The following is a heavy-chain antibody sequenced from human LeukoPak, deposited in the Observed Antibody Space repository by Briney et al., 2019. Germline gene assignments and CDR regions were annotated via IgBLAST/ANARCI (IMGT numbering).Heavy chain of an antibody. CDR2: IYYSGST. D-gene: IGHD3-10*01. CDR1: GGSISSYY. V-gene: IGHV4-59*01. CDR3: AREPHSMKYYYGSGSLAGILDV. Sequence: SETLSLTCTVSGGSISSYYWSWIRQPPGKGLEWIGYIYYSGSTNYNPSLKSRVTISVDTSKNQFSLKLSSVTAAGTAVYYCAREPHSMKYYYGSGSLAGILDVWGKGTTVTVSS. J-gene: IGHJ6*04.